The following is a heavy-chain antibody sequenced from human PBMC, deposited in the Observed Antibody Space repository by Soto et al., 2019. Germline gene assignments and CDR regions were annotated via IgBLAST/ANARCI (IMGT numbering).Heavy chain of an antibody. D-gene: IGHD4-4*01. Sequence: GGSLRLSCAASGFTFSSYAMSWVRQAPGKGLEWVSAISGSGGSTYYADSVKGRFTISRDNAKNSLYLQMNSLRAEDTAVYYCARDYQYSWAYYYYGMDVWGQGTTVTVSS. CDR1: GFTFSSYA. V-gene: IGHV3-23*01. CDR2: ISGSGGST. CDR3: ARDYQYSWAYYYYGMDV. J-gene: IGHJ6*02.